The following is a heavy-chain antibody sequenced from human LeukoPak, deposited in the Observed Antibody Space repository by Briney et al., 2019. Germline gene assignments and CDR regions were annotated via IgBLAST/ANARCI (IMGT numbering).Heavy chain of an antibody. CDR2: IIPIFGTA. D-gene: IGHD2-2*01. CDR1: GGTFGSYA. Sequence: SVKVSCKASGGTFGSYAISWVRQAPGQGLEWMGGIIPIFGTANYAQKFQGRVTITTDESTSTAYMELSSLRSEDTAVYYCARPHCSSTSCPLDYWGQGTLVTVSS. V-gene: IGHV1-69*05. CDR3: ARPHCSSTSCPLDY. J-gene: IGHJ4*02.